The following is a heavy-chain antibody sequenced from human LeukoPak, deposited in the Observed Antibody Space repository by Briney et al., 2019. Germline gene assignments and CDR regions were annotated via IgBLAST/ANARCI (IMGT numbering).Heavy chain of an antibody. D-gene: IGHD3-22*01. J-gene: IGHJ4*02. V-gene: IGHV3-53*01. Sequence: GGSLRLSCAASGFTVSTNYVNWVRQAPGKGLEWVSVISRGGTTYYADFVKGLFTVSRDNSKNTVYLQMNSLRAEDTAVYYCARDPRYYDSGVVDYWGQGTLVTVSS. CDR1: GFTVSTNY. CDR2: ISRGGTT. CDR3: ARDPRYYDSGVVDY.